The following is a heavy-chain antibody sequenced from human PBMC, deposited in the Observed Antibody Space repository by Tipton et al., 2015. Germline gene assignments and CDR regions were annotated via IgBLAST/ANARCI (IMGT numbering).Heavy chain of an antibody. D-gene: IGHD6-19*01. V-gene: IGHV4-59*01. CDR3: ARAVAGTFDY. CDR2: TYYSGST. Sequence: TLSLTCTVSGGSISSYYWSWIRQPPGKGLEWIGYTYYSGSTNYNPSLKSRVTISVDTSKNHFSLRLSSVTAADTAVYYCARAVAGTFDYWGQGTLVTVSS. J-gene: IGHJ4*02. CDR1: GGSISSYY.